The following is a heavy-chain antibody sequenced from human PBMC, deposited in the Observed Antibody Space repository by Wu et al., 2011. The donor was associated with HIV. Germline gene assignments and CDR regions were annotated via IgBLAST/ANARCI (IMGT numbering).Heavy chain of an antibody. CDR1: GYTFNIYG. CDR3: ARASKNYGMDV. Sequence: QVQLVQSGAEVKKPGASVKVSCKTSGYTFNIYGISWVRQAPGQGLEWMGWISAYNGNTNYAQKLQDRVTMTTDTSTNTAYMELTSLKSDDTAVYYCARASKNYGMDVWGQGTTVTVSS. J-gene: IGHJ6*02. V-gene: IGHV1-18*01. CDR2: ISAYNGNT.